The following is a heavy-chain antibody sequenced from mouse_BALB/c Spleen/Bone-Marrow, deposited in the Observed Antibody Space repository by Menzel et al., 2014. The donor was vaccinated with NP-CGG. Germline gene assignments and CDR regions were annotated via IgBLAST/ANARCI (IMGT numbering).Heavy chain of an antibody. CDR1: GYTFTYYT. CDR3: AREVYGSWFAY. J-gene: IGHJ3*01. CDR2: INPNSDYT. V-gene: IGHV1-4*01. D-gene: IGHD2-2*01. Sequence: QVQLKDSGAELARPGASVKMSCKASGYTFTYYTMYWVKQRPGQGLEWIGYINPNSDYTNYNQKFKDKATLTADKSSSTACMQLSSLTSEDSAVYYCAREVYGSWFAYWGQGTLVTVSA.